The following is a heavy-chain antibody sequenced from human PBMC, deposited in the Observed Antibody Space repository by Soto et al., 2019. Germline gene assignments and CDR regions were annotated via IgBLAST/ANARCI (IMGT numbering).Heavy chain of an antibody. J-gene: IGHJ4*02. CDR1: AYTFTSYY. CDR2: INPSGGST. D-gene: IGHD3-22*01. CDR3: ARVRGTRGYYYGY. V-gene: IGHV1-46*01. Sequence: AVKVSCTASAYTFTSYYMHWVRHAPGQGLEWMGIINPSGGSTSYAQKFQGRVTMTRDTSASTVHSELSSLGSEDTAVHYCARVRGTRGYYYGYWGEGTPVTVST.